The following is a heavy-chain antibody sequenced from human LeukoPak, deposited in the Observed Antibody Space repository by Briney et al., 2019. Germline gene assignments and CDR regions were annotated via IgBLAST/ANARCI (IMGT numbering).Heavy chain of an antibody. CDR1: GFTFSSYA. CDR3: AKDTIFAVDPFDY. D-gene: IGHD3-3*01. V-gene: IGHV3-30-3*02. Sequence: GGSLRLSCAASGFTFSSYAMHWVRQAPGKGLEWVAVISYDGSNKYYADSVKGRFTIFRDNSKNTLYLQMNNLRAEDTAVYYCAKDTIFAVDPFDYWGQGTLVSVSS. J-gene: IGHJ4*02. CDR2: ISYDGSNK.